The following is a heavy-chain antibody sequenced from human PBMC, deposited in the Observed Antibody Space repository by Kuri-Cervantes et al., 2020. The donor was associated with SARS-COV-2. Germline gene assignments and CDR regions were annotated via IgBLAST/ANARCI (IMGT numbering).Heavy chain of an antibody. Sequence: ESLKISCAVYGGSFSGYYWSWIRQPPGKGLEWIGEINHSGSTNYNPSLKSRVTMSLDTSKNQFSLRLSSVTAADTAVYYCSGRVDFSSVDYWGQGTLVTVSS. CDR3: SGRVDFSSVDY. V-gene: IGHV4-34*03. CDR2: INHSGST. D-gene: IGHD3/OR15-3a*01. CDR1: GGSFSGYY. J-gene: IGHJ4*02.